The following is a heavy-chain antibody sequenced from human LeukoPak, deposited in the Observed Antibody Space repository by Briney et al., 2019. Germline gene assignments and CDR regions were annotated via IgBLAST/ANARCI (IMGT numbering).Heavy chain of an antibody. Sequence: GGSLRLSCAASGFTFSTYAVSWFRQSPEKGLELVSTITDSGVGTYYADSVKGRFTISRDNSKNTIYLQMSSLRAEDTAIYYCAKRSGSGGPFDYWGQGILVTVSS. CDR3: AKRSGSGGPFDY. V-gene: IGHV3-23*01. CDR2: ITDSGVGT. CDR1: GFTFSTYA. D-gene: IGHD3-10*01. J-gene: IGHJ4*02.